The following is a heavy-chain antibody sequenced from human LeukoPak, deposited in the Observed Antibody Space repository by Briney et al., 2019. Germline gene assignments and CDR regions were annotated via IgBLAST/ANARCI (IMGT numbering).Heavy chain of an antibody. CDR2: IYTSGST. D-gene: IGHD3-10*01. V-gene: IGHV4-4*07. J-gene: IGHJ6*03. CDR3: ARDPPYYYGSGSYKRGSYYMDV. Sequence: SETLSLTCTVSGGSISSYYWSWIRQPAGKGLEWIGRIYTSGSTNYNPSLKSRVTMSVDTSKNQFSLKLSSVTAADTAVYYCARDPPYYYGSGSYKRGSYYMDVWGKGTTVTASS. CDR1: GGSISSYY.